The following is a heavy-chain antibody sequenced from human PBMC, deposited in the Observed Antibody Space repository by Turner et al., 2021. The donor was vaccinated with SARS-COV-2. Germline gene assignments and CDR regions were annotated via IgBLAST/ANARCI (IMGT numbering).Heavy chain of an antibody. Sequence: VQLVESGGDFVHPGGSLRLSCVGSGFTFSDHWMHWVRQGPGKGLVWVSRISDDGSSASYGGAVRGRFTVSRDNAKNTLYLQMNSLRTDDTGVYYCTRRGIAAAGNDYWGQGTLVTVSS. D-gene: IGHD6-13*01. V-gene: IGHV3-74*01. CDR1: GFTFSDHW. J-gene: IGHJ4*02. CDR2: ISDDGSSA. CDR3: TRRGIAAAGNDY.